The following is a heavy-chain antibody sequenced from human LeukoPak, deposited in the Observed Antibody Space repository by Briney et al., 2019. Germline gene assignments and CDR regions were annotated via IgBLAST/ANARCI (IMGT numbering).Heavy chain of an antibody. CDR2: IYYSGST. V-gene: IGHV4-59*12. Sequence: PSETLSLTCTVSGGSISSYYWSWIRQPPGKGLEWIGYIYYSGSTNYNPSLKSRVTISVDTSKNQFSLKLSSVTAADTAVYYCARDAYYYGSGSDAFDIWGQGTMVTVSS. D-gene: IGHD3-10*01. CDR1: GGSISSYY. J-gene: IGHJ3*02. CDR3: ARDAYYYGSGSDAFDI.